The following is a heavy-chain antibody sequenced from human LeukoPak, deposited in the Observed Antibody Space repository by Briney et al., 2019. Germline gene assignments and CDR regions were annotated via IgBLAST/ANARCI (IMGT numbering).Heavy chain of an antibody. CDR3: ARGGGYSSSWSY. V-gene: IGHV4-59*01. J-gene: IGHJ4*02. CDR1: GGSINNYY. CDR2: IYYSGST. Sequence: PSETLSLTCTVSGGSINNYYWNWIRQPPGKGLEWIGYIYYSGSTSYNPSLKSRVTISVDTSKSQFPLKLSSVTAADTAVYYCARGGGYSSSWSYWGQGTLVTVSS. D-gene: IGHD6-13*01.